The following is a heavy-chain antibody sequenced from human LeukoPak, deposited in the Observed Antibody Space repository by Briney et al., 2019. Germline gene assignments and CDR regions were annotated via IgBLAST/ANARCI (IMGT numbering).Heavy chain of an antibody. V-gene: IGHV1-8*01. Sequence: ASVKVSCKASGYTFTSYDINWVRQATGQGLEWMGWMNPNSGNTGYAQKFQGRVTMTRNTSISTAYMELSSLRSEDTAVYYCAREAPGITMIVVVKGGRSGAFDIWGQGTMVTVSS. CDR2: MNPNSGNT. CDR3: AREAPGITMIVVVKGGRSGAFDI. D-gene: IGHD3-22*01. CDR1: GYTFTSYD. J-gene: IGHJ3*02.